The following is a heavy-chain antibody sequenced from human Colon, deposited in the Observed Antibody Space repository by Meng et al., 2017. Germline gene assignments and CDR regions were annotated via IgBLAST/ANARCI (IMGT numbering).Heavy chain of an antibody. CDR1: GDSISPYY. CDR3: ARAPLASGKFFIFDY. Sequence: SETLSLTCTVSGDSISPYYWSWIRQPPGKELEWIGYIYDSGTTSYNPSLKSRVTISVGTSKNQFSLRLKSVTAADTAVYYCARAPLASGKFFIFDYWGQGILVTVSS. CDR2: IYDSGTT. V-gene: IGHV4-59*01. J-gene: IGHJ4*02. D-gene: IGHD2-15*01.